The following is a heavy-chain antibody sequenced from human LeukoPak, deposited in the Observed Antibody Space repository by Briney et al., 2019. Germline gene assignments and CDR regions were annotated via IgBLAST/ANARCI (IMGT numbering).Heavy chain of an antibody. Sequence: GESLKISCKGSGYRFSNYWIGWVRQMPGKGLEWMGMIYPDDSDTRYSPSFQGQVTISADKSISTAYLQWRSLKASDTAMYYCVSVQDYYDSSGYWNFDYWGQGTLVTVSS. D-gene: IGHD3-22*01. CDR3: VSVQDYYDSSGYWNFDY. V-gene: IGHV5-51*01. CDR1: GYRFSNYW. CDR2: IYPDDSDT. J-gene: IGHJ4*02.